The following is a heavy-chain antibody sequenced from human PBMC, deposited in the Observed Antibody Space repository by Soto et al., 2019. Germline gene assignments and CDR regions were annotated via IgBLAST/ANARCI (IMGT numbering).Heavy chain of an antibody. V-gene: IGHV4-39*01. CDR1: GDSISSDNYY. CDR3: ARHPGYAVPTVYATHYFNY. Sequence: QLQLQESGPGLVKPSETLSLTCTVSGDSISSDNYYCGWIRQPPGKGLEWIGSIYYTGSTYYNPSLKGRVTMSVDKSNSQFSLKLSSVTAADTAVYYCARHPGYAVPTVYATHYFNYWGQGILVTVST. D-gene: IGHD2-8*01. CDR2: IYYTGST. J-gene: IGHJ4*02.